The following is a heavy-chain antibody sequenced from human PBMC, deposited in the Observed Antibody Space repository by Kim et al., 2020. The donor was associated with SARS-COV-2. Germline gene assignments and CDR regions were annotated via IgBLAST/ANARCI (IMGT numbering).Heavy chain of an antibody. CDR2: INRDGGT. CDR1: GFTFRDYH. J-gene: IGHJ4*02. V-gene: IGHV3-23*01. D-gene: IGHD6-6*01. Sequence: GGSLRLSCADSGFTFRDYHMAWVRQAPGAGPEWVSAINRDGGTWYADSVKGRFTFSRDNSKNTLYLQMNSLRAEDTAVYYCARELVSRSSLTLDYWGQGTLVTVSS. CDR3: ARELVSRSSLTLDY.